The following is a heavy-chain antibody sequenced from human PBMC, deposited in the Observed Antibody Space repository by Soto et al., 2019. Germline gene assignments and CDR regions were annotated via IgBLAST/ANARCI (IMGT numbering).Heavy chain of an antibody. D-gene: IGHD3-16*01. CDR2: TNPKSGYT. J-gene: IGHJ4*02. Sequence: QVQLVQSGAEVKKPGASVKVSCKTSGYTFTNYDINWVRQATGQGLEWMGWTNPKSGYTGSAQKFQGRVTMTRDSSIRTAYMELHSLTSEDTAVYYCATGVNYRPILGWGQGTLVTVSS. CDR3: ATGVNYRPILG. CDR1: GYTFTNYD. V-gene: IGHV1-8*01.